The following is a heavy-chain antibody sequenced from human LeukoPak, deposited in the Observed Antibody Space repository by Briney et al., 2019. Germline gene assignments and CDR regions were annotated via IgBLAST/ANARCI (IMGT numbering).Heavy chain of an antibody. Sequence: GGSLRLSCVASGFTFSDYYMSWIRQAPGKGLEWVSYISSSGSTIYYADSVKGRLTIHRDNAKNSLYLRMNGLGAEDTSFYYCARDEWAYYDNSGYYPGDYWGQVTLVTVSS. J-gene: IGHJ4*02. CDR1: GFTFSDYY. D-gene: IGHD3-22*01. CDR3: ARDEWAYYDNSGYYPGDY. V-gene: IGHV3-11*01. CDR2: ISSSGSTI.